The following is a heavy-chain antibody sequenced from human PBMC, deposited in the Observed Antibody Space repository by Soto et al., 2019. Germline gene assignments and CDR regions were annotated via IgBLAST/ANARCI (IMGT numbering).Heavy chain of an antibody. V-gene: IGHV1-3*01. J-gene: IGHJ4*02. CDR1: GYTFTSYA. CDR2: INAGNGNT. Sequence: QVQLVQSGAEVKKPGASVKVSCKASGYTFTSYAMHWVRQAPGQRLEWMGWINAGNGNTKQSQKFQGRVTITRDTSASTAYMELSRLRSEDTAVYYCARSAPPIDYWGQGTLVTVSS. CDR3: ARSAPPIDY.